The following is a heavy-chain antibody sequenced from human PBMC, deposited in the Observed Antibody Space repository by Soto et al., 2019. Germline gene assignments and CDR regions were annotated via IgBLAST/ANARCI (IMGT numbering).Heavy chain of an antibody. CDR3: ARMLITYGTWTPFDY. V-gene: IGHV4-30-4*02. Sequence: SETLSLTCTVSGDSISNGDYFWSWIRQPPGKGLEWIGYIYYSGSTYYNPSLKSRVTISVDTSKNQFSLKLTNMDPVDTATYYCARMLITYGTWTPFDYWGQGTLVTVSS. D-gene: IGHD3-16*01. J-gene: IGHJ4*02. CDR2: IYYSGST. CDR1: GDSISNGDYF.